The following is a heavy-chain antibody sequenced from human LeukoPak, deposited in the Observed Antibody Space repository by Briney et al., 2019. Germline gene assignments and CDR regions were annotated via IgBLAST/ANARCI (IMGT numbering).Heavy chain of an antibody. CDR3: ARDPSSVTLYFFDY. D-gene: IGHD4-11*01. J-gene: IGHJ4*02. CDR2: IDANNGDT. V-gene: IGHV1-2*02. CDR1: GYTFRGNY. Sequence: SVKISCKASGYTFRGNYIHWLRQAPGQGLAGMGWIDANNGDTKSAQKFQGRVTMSRDTSISTAYMDLSSLSPDDAAVYYCARDPSSVTLYFFDYWGQGTLVTVSS.